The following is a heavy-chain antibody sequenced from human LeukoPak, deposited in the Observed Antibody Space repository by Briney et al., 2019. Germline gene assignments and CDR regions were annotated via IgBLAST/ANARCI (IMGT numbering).Heavy chain of an antibody. V-gene: IGHV3-48*03. CDR2: IGSSGSTM. CDR3: ARSLSGSFNPTNFDY. CDR1: GFTFSSYE. D-gene: IGHD1-26*01. Sequence: GGSLRLPCAASGFTFSSYEMNWVRQAPGKGLEWVSYIGSSGSTMYYADSVKGRFTISRDNAKNSLYLQMNSLRAEDTAVYYCARSLSGSFNPTNFDYWGQGTLVTVSS. J-gene: IGHJ4*02.